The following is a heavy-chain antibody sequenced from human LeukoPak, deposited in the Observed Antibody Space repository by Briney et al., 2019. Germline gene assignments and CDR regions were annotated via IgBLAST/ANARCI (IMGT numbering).Heavy chain of an antibody. CDR1: GFTFSSYA. CDR3: AKKGSIVAPIPAHAFDI. CDR2: ISGSGGST. D-gene: IGHD5-12*01. Sequence: GGSLRLSCAASGFTFSSYAMSWVRQAPGKGLEWVSAISGSGGSTYYADSVKGRFTISRDNSKNTLYLQMSSLRAEDTAVYYCAKKGSIVAPIPAHAFDIWGQGTMVTVSS. V-gene: IGHV3-23*01. J-gene: IGHJ3*02.